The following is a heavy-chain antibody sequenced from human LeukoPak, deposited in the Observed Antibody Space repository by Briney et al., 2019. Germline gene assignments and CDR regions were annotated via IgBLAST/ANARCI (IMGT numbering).Heavy chain of an antibody. J-gene: IGHJ3*01. CDR3: ARVRIELADEAVDL. D-gene: IGHD3-3*02. Sequence: GGSLRLSCTASGFTFSRYGMHWVRQAPGKGLEWLAFIRYDESEKHYADSVKGRFTISRDTSKSTLYLQMSSLRVEDTALYYCARVRIELADEAVDLWGQGTMVTVSS. CDR2: IRYDESEK. CDR1: GFTFSRYG. V-gene: IGHV3-30*02.